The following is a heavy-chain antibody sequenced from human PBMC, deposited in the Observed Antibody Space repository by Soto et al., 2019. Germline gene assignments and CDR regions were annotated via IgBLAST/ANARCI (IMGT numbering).Heavy chain of an antibody. CDR1: GGTFNSHT. V-gene: IGHV1-69*12. CDR3: AGEGVTSSISLPWMGYTCYGVDG. CDR2: IMPMFGVT. D-gene: IGHD2-2*01. J-gene: IGHJ6*02. Sequence: QVQLVQSGAEVKKPGSSVKVSCRAPGGTFNSHTISWVRQAPGQGLEWMGGIMPMFGVTNYARKFQGRLTMTANESTTKACVEVSGLTSADPALYYCAGEGVTSSISLPWMGYTCYGVDGWGQGNTVIVSS.